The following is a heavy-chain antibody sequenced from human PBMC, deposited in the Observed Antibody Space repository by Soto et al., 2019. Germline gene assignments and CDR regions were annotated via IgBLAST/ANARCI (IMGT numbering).Heavy chain of an antibody. CDR3: ARETFWSCYYTGMLGLFDP. Sequence: QVQLVESGGGVVQPGRSLRLSCAASGFTFSSYGMHWVRQAPGKGLEWVAVIWYDGSNKYYADSVKGRFTISRDNSKNTLYLQMNSLRAEDTAVYYCARETFWSCYYTGMLGLFDPWGQGTLVTVSS. J-gene: IGHJ5*02. D-gene: IGHD3-3*01. CDR2: IWYDGSNK. V-gene: IGHV3-33*01. CDR1: GFTFSSYG.